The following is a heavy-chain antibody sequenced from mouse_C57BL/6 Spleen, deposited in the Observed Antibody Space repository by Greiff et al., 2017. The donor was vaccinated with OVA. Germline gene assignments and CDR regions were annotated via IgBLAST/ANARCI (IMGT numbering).Heavy chain of an antibody. CDR1: GYTFTDYN. J-gene: IGHJ1*03. D-gene: IGHD1-1*01. CDR3: ARAMTTGVDRDLDD. Sequence: VQLQQSGPELVKPGASVKIPCKASGYTFTDYNMDWVKQSHGKSLEWIGDINPNNGGTNYNQKFKGKATLTVDKSSSTAYMELRSLTSEDTAVYYCARAMTTGVDRDLDDWGTGTTVTVSS. CDR2: INPNNGGT. V-gene: IGHV1-18*01.